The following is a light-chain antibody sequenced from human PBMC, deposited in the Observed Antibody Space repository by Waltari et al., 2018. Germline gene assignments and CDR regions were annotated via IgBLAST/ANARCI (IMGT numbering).Light chain of an antibody. CDR3: QKYGTHPAT. CDR1: QSVSRT. J-gene: IGKJ1*01. CDR2: DAS. Sequence: SCRASQSVSRTLAWYQQKAGQAPRLLIYDASSRATDIPDRFSGSGSGTDFSLIISRLGSEDFAVFYCQKYGTHPATFGQGTRVEIK. V-gene: IGKV3-20*01.